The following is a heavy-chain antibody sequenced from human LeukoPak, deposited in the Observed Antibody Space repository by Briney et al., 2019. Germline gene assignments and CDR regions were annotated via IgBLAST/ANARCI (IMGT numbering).Heavy chain of an antibody. CDR1: GFTFDNYA. V-gene: IGHV3-23*01. CDR3: ARPSPGYCSGGSCYFPY. Sequence: GGSLRLSCVASGFTFDNYAMSWVRQVQGKGLEWVSGMSGTVGTTSYADSVKGRFTISRDNAKNSLYLQMNSLRAEDTAVYYCARPSPGYCSGGSCYFPYWGQGTLVTVSS. CDR2: MSGTVGTT. D-gene: IGHD2-15*01. J-gene: IGHJ4*02.